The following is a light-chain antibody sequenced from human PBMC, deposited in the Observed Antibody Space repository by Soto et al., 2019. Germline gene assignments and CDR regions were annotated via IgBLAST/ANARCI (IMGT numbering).Light chain of an antibody. CDR3: QQYCNSPLT. J-gene: IGKJ4*01. CDR1: QGVSGSY. V-gene: IGKV3-20*01. Sequence: EIVLTQSPGTLSWSPGERATLSCRAGQGVSGSYLAWYQHKPGQAPRLLIYGASSTATGIPDRFSGSGSGTDFTLTISRLEPEDFAVYYCQQYCNSPLTFGGGTKVEIK. CDR2: GAS.